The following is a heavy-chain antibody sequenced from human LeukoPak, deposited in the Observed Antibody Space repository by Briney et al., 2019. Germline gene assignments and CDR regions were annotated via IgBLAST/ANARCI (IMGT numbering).Heavy chain of an antibody. J-gene: IGHJ6*03. V-gene: IGHV6-1*01. Sequence: SQTLSLTCAISGDSVSSNSAAWNWIRQSPSRGLEWLGRTYYRSKWYNDYAVSVKSRITIKPDTSKNQFSLQLNSVTPEDTAVYYCARVHYDFWSGYYRYYYYYMDVWGKGTTVTVSS. CDR1: GDSVSSNSAA. CDR3: ARVHYDFWSGYYRYYYYYMDV. CDR2: TYYRSKWYN. D-gene: IGHD3-3*01.